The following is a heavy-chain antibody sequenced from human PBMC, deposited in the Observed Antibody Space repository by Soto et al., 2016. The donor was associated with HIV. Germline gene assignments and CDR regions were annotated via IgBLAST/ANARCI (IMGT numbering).Heavy chain of an antibody. J-gene: IGHJ4*02. CDR2: ISGSGGST. Sequence: EVQLLESGGGLVQPGGSLRLSCAASGFTFSSYAMSWVRQAPGKGLEWVSAISGSGGSTYYADSVKGRFTISRDNSKNTLYLQMNSLRAEDTAVYYCAKNDYINYDISYDWLFPRGFFDYWGQGTLVTVSS. CDR1: GFTFSSYA. V-gene: IGHV3-23*01. CDR3: AKNDYINYDISYDWLFPRGFFDY. D-gene: IGHD3-9*01.